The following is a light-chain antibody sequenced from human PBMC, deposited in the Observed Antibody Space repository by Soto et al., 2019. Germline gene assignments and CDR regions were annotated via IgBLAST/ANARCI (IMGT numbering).Light chain of an antibody. V-gene: IGLV2-11*01. CDR3: CSYAGSYTIYV. CDR2: DVS. Sequence: QSALTQPRSVSGSPGQSVTISCTGTSSDVGRYNRVSWYQQHPGKAPKVMIYDVSQRPSGVPDRFSGSKSGNTASLTISGLQAEDEAHYYCCSYAGSYTIYVFGTGTKLTVL. CDR1: SSDVGRYNR. J-gene: IGLJ1*01.